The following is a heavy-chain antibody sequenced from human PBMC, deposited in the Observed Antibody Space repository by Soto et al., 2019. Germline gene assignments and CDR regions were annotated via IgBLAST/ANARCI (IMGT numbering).Heavy chain of an antibody. CDR2: IYPGDSDT. D-gene: IGHD6-13*01. J-gene: IGHJ6*02. CDR3: ARTSAAGKYYYGMDV. CDR1: GYSFTSYW. Sequence: GESLKISCKGSGYSFTSYWIGWVHQMPGKGLEWMGIIYPGDSDTRYSPSFQGQVTISADKSISTAYLQWSSLKASDTAMYYCARTSAAGKYYYGMDVWGQGPTVTVSS. V-gene: IGHV5-51*07.